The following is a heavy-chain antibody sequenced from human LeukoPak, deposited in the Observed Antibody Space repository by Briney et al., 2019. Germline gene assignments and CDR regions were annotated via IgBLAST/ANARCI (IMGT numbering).Heavy chain of an antibody. CDR3: AREGYSSNEDY. CDR2: INPSGGST. J-gene: IGHJ4*02. D-gene: IGHD6-13*01. CDR1: GGTFSSYA. Sequence: GASAKVSCKASGGTFSSYAISWVRQAPGQGLEWMGIINPSGGSTSYAQKFQGRVTMTRDTSTSTVYMELSSLRSEDTAVYYCAREGYSSNEDYWGQGTLVTVSS. V-gene: IGHV1-46*01.